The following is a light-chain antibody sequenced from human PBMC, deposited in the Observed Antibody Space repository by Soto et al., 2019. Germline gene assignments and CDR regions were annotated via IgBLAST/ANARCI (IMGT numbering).Light chain of an antibody. J-gene: IGKJ4*01. CDR2: VAS. Sequence: EIVMAQSPATLSVSPGERATLSCRASQSVSSNLAWYQQKPGQTPKLLIYVASTRATGIPARFSGSGSGTEFTLTISSLLSEDFAVYSCQQYNDWPLTFGGGTKVEFK. CDR3: QQYNDWPLT. CDR1: QSVSSN. V-gene: IGKV3-15*01.